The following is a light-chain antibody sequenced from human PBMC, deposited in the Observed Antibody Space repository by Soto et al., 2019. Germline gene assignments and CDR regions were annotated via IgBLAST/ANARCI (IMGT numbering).Light chain of an antibody. CDR3: SSYTNTSTLV. CDR1: SSDLGAYKY. CDR2: EVS. J-gene: IGLJ1*01. V-gene: IGLV2-14*03. Sequence: QSVLTQPASVSGSPGQSITISCAGTSSDLGAYKYVSWYQQHPDKAPKLILYEVSRRPSGVSNRFSGSKSGNTASLTFSGLLAEDEADYSCSSYTNTSTLVFGTGTKVTVL.